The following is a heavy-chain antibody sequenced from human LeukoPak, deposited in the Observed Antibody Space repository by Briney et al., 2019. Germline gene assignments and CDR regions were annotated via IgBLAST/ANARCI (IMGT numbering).Heavy chain of an antibody. CDR3: ARRSDLLSGRDAFDT. CDR1: GYSFTSYW. J-gene: IGHJ3*02. CDR2: FFPGDSDT. D-gene: IGHD3-3*01. Sequence: GESLKISCKGSGYSFTSYWIGWVRQMPGKGLEWMGVFFPGDSDTRYSPSFQGRVTISSSKSITTAYLEWSSLKASDTAMYYCARRSDLLSGRDAFDTWGQGTMVTVSS. V-gene: IGHV5-51*01.